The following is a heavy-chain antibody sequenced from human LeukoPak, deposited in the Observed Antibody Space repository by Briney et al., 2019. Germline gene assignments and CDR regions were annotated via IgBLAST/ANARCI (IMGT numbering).Heavy chain of an antibody. D-gene: IGHD3-22*01. CDR3: AMDYYDSNGYSRGWDY. Sequence: GGSLRLSCAASGFTFTSLPLHWVRQAPGKGLEWVAVSSTHGSDEYYADSVKGRFTVFSDNSKKTVYLQMDSLRAEDTAVYHCAMDYYDSNGYSRGWDYWGQGTVVTVSS. CDR1: GFTFTSLP. J-gene: IGHJ4*02. CDR2: SSTHGSDE. V-gene: IGHV3-30*04.